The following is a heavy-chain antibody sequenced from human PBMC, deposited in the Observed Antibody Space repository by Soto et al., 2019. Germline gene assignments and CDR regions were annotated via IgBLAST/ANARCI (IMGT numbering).Heavy chain of an antibody. CDR1: GDSVSSSDFY. V-gene: IGHV4-61*08. CDR2: VYSTGTT. J-gene: IGHJ6*02. Sequence: SETLSLTCAASGDSVSSSDFYWTWLRPPPGQPLDWIGYVYSTGTTNYSPSLKSRVDMSVDTSENQFSLKVRSVTAADAAVYFGARVSKLFAPKDGKSASFYALDNWGHGTTVTVSS. CDR3: ARVSKLFAPKDGKSASFYALDN. D-gene: IGHD2-2*01.